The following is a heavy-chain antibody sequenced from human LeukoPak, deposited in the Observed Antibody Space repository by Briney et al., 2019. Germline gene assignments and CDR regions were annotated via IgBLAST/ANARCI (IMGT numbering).Heavy chain of an antibody. V-gene: IGHV1-2*06. J-gene: IGHJ3*02. Sequence: GASVKVSCKASGYTFTGYYMHWVRQAPGQGLEWMGRINPNSGGTNYAQKFQGRVTMTRDTSISTAYMELSRLRSDDTAVYYCARDFDIVVVPAPAFDIWGQGTMVTVSS. CDR2: INPNSGGT. CDR3: ARDFDIVVVPAPAFDI. D-gene: IGHD2-2*01. CDR1: GYTFTGYY.